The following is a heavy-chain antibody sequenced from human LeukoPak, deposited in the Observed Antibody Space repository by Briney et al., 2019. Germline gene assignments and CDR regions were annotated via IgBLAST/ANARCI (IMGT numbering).Heavy chain of an antibody. CDR3: ARDDSSGWYATTFDY. D-gene: IGHD6-19*01. V-gene: IGHV1-18*01. J-gene: IGHJ4*02. Sequence: GASVKVSCKASGYTFTSYGISWVRQAPGQGLEWMGRISAYNGNTNYAQKLQGRVTMTTDTSTSTAYMELRSLRSDDTAVYYCARDDSSGWYATTFDYWGQGTLVTVSS. CDR2: ISAYNGNT. CDR1: GYTFTSYG.